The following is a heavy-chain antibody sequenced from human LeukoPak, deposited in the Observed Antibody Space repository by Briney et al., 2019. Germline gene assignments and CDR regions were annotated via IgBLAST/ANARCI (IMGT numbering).Heavy chain of an antibody. D-gene: IGHD3-10*01. J-gene: IGHJ4*02. CDR3: ARSPQSGVRGVHVDY. V-gene: IGHV3-74*03. CDR1: GSTFSGYW. Sequence: PGGSLRLSCAASGSTFSGYWMHWVRQAPGKGLVWVSRIKSDGSATTYADSVKGRFTVSRDNAKNTLYLQMNSLRAEDTAVYYCARSPQSGVRGVHVDYWGQGALVTVSS. CDR2: IKSDGSAT.